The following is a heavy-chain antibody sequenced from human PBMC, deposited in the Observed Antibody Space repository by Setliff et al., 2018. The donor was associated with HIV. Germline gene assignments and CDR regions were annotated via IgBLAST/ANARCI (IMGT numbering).Heavy chain of an antibody. V-gene: IGHV1-18*01. CDR2: ISTYNGNT. CDR1: GYNFTNYG. CDR3: ARGGVGLTGRAGSAGPRAFDI. J-gene: IGHJ3*02. D-gene: IGHD1-26*01. Sequence: ASVKVSCKASGYNFTNYGINWVRQAPGQGLEWMGWISTYNGNTNYAQKFQGRVTMTPDTSTTTAYMELRSLRSDDTAVYYCARGGVGLTGRAGSAGPRAFDIWGQGTMVTVS.